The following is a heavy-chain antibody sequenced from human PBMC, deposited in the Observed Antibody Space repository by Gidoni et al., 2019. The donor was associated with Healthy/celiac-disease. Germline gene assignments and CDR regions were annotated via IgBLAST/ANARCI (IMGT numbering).Heavy chain of an antibody. CDR1: GGSFSGYY. V-gene: IGHV4-34*01. CDR3: ARGYRARFDFWSGPTYGMDV. D-gene: IGHD3-3*01. J-gene: IGHJ6*02. Sequence: QVQLQQWGAGLLKPSETLSLTCAVYGGSFSGYYWSWIRQPPGKGLEWIGEINHSGSTNYNPSLKSRVTISVDTSKNQFSLKLSSVTAADTAVYYCARGYRARFDFWSGPTYGMDVWGQGTTVTVSS. CDR2: INHSGST.